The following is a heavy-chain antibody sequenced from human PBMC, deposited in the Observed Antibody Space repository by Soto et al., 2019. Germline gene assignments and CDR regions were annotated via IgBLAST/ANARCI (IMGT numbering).Heavy chain of an antibody. D-gene: IGHD3-3*01. CDR3: SCQYYDFWSGYYTGEYFQH. CDR1: GFTFSSYS. V-gene: IGHV3-48*02. Sequence: GGSLRLSCAASGFTFSSYSMNWVRQAPGKGLEWVSYISSSSSTIYYADSVKGRFTISRDNAKNSLNLQMNSLRDGDTDGYYCSCQYYDFWSGYYTGEYFQHWGQGTLVTVSS. CDR2: ISSSSSTI. J-gene: IGHJ1*01.